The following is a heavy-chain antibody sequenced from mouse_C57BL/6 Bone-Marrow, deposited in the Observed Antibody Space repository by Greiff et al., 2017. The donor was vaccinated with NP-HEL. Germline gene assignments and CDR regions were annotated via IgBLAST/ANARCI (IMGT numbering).Heavy chain of an antibody. D-gene: IGHD1-1*01. V-gene: IGHV1-4*01. J-gene: IGHJ4*01. CDR2: INPSSGYT. CDR3: ARLLRDYYAMDY. CDR1: GYTFTSYT. Sequence: QVQLQQSGAELARPGASVKMSCKASGYTFTSYTMHWVKQRPGQGLEWIGYINPSSGYTKYNQTFKDKATLTADKSSSTAYMQLSSLTSEDSAVYYCARLLRDYYAMDYWGQGTSVTVSS.